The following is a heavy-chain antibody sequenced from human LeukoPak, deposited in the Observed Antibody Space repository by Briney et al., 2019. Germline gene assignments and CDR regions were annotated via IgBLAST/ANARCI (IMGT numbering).Heavy chain of an antibody. Sequence: GESLKISCQGSGYSFTTYWIGWVRQMPGKGLEWMGIIYPSDSDTKYSPSLQGQVTISADTSTNTACLQWSSLKDSDAAVYFCARQRYCSGGSCFSWYDAFDIWGQGTVVAVSS. J-gene: IGHJ3*02. D-gene: IGHD2-15*01. V-gene: IGHV5-51*01. CDR3: ARQRYCSGGSCFSWYDAFDI. CDR2: IYPSDSDT. CDR1: GYSFTTYW.